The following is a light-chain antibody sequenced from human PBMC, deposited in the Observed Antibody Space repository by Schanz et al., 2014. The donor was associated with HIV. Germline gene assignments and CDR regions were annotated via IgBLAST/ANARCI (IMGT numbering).Light chain of an antibody. Sequence: EIVMTQSPATLSVSPGERATLSCRASQSVSSNLAWYQHKPGQAPRLLIYGASTRATGIPVRFSGSGSGTEFTLTISSLQSEDVAVYYCQQYNAWPRTFGQGTKVEIK. CDR3: QQYNAWPRT. CDR1: QSVSSN. V-gene: IGKV3-15*01. CDR2: GAS. J-gene: IGKJ1*01.